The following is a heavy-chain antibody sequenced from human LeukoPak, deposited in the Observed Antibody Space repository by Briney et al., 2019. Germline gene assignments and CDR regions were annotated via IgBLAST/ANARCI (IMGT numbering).Heavy chain of an antibody. CDR1: GFTFSSYA. V-gene: IGHV3-21*01. D-gene: IGHD2/OR15-2a*01. CDR2: ISSNSYI. Sequence: GGSLRLSCAASGFTFSSYAMHWVRQAPGKGLEWVSSISSNSYIYYADSVKGRFTISRDNAKNSLYLQMNSLRAEDTAVYYCATPLSSRGFDYWGQGTLVTVSS. CDR3: ATPLSSRGFDY. J-gene: IGHJ4*02.